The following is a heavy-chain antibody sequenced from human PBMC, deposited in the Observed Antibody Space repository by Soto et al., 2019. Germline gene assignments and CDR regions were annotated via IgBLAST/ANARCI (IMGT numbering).Heavy chain of an antibody. CDR3: ASAYCSSTSCYFDY. J-gene: IGHJ4*02. D-gene: IGHD2-2*01. CDR2: IYYSGST. Sequence: LCGGSISSGDYYWSWIRQPPGKGLEWIGYIYYSGSTYYNPSLKSRVTISVDTSKNQFSLKLSSVTAADTAVYYCASAYCSSTSCYFDYWGQGTLVTVSS. V-gene: IGHV4-30-4*01. CDR1: GGSISSGDYY.